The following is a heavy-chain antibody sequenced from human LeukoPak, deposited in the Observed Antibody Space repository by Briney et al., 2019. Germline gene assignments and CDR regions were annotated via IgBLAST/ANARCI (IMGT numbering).Heavy chain of an antibody. CDR2: IKQDGSEK. Sequence: GGSLRLSCAASGFTFSSYWMSWVRQAPGKGLGWVANIKQDGSEKYYVDSVKGRFTISRDSYKNTLYLQMNSLRAEDAAVYYCAKAPVTTCSGAYCYPFDYWGQGTLVTVSS. V-gene: IGHV3-7*03. CDR1: GFTFSSYW. J-gene: IGHJ4*02. CDR3: AKAPVTTCSGAYCYPFDY. D-gene: IGHD2-15*01.